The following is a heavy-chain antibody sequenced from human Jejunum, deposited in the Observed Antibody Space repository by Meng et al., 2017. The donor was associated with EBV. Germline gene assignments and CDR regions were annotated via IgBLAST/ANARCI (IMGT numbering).Heavy chain of an antibody. CDR2: FNSNSGVT. Sequence: GASDHVSWNASGYVSSVSYHYRWHQHPTQELVWMVRFNSNSGVTNYAEYFQGRVTMTRDTSISTSYMEVSSLTSDDTAVYYCARPISGYTYYFDYWGQGTLVTVSS. CDR3: ARPISGYTYYFDY. CDR1: GYVSSVSY. J-gene: IGHJ4*02. D-gene: IGHD5-18*01. V-gene: IGHV1-2*06.